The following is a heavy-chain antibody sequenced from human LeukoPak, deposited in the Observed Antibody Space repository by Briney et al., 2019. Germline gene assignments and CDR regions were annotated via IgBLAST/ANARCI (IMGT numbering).Heavy chain of an antibody. CDR1: GFTFSSYA. CDR2: ISGSGGST. J-gene: IGHJ4*02. V-gene: IGHV3-23*01. CDR3: AKDRTGTTDY. Sequence: GGSLRLSCAASGFTFSSYAMSWARQAPGRGLEWVSAISGSGGSTYYAVSVKGRFTICRDNSKNTLYLQMNSLRAEDTAVYYCAKDRTGTTDYWGQGTLVTVSS. D-gene: IGHD1-1*01.